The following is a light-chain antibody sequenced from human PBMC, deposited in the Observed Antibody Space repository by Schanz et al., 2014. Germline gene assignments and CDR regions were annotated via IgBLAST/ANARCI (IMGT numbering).Light chain of an antibody. CDR2: AAS. Sequence: EIVLTQSPGTLSLSPGESATLSCRASQSVSNSYLAWYHQKPGQAPRLLIYAASSRATGIPDRFSGSGSGTDFTLTISRLEPEDFAVYYCQQYGSSPYTFGQGTKLEIK. CDR3: QQYGSSPYT. J-gene: IGKJ2*01. CDR1: QSVSNSY. V-gene: IGKV3-20*01.